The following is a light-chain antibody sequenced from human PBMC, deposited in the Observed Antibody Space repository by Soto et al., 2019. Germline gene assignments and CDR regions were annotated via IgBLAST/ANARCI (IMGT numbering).Light chain of an antibody. CDR3: QQLKSYPRT. V-gene: IGKV1-9*01. CDR1: QAISSY. J-gene: IGKJ2*01. Sequence: DIPLTQSPSFLSASVGGRVTITCRASQAISSYLAWYQQKPGKAPELLIYAASTLQSGVPSRFSGSGSGTDFTLTISSLQPDDFATYYCQQLKSYPRTFGQGTKLEI. CDR2: AAS.